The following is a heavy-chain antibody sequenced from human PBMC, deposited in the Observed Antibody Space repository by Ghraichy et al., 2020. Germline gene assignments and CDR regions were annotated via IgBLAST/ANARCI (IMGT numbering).Heavy chain of an antibody. J-gene: IGHJ3*02. CDR2: ITSSSTYI. D-gene: IGHD2-2*01. CDR3: MRQRVLGYCTSTSCWEAFDI. CDR1: GFTFSSYT. Sequence: GGSLRLSCAASGFTFSSYTMNWVRQAPGKGLEWVSSITSSSTYIYYADSVKGRVTISRDNAKNSLYLQMNSLRAEDTAVYYCMRQRVLGYCTSTSCWEAFDIWGQGTMVTVSS. V-gene: IGHV3-21*01.